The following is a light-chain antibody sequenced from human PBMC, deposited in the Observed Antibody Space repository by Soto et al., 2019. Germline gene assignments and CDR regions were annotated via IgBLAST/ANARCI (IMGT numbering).Light chain of an antibody. CDR3: AAWDDSLNGYV. CDR2: SIG. Sequence: QSVLTQPPSASGTPGQRVTISCSGGSSNIGTNTVNWYQQLPGTAPKLLIYSIGQRPSGVPDRFSGSKSGTSASLAISGLQSEDEADYYCAAWDDSLNGYVFGTGTKLTVL. CDR1: SSNIGTNT. V-gene: IGLV1-44*01. J-gene: IGLJ1*01.